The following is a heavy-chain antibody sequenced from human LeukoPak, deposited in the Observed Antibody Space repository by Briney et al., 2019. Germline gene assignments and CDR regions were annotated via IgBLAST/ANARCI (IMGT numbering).Heavy chain of an antibody. Sequence: PGGSLRLSCAASGFTFSSYGMHWVRQAPGKGLEWVAVISYDGSNKYYADSVKGRFTISRDNSKNTLYLQMNSLRAEDTAVYYCAKDREGAFDYWGQGTLITVSS. V-gene: IGHV3-30*18. CDR3: AKDREGAFDY. CDR1: GFTFSSYG. CDR2: ISYDGSNK. J-gene: IGHJ4*02. D-gene: IGHD1-26*01.